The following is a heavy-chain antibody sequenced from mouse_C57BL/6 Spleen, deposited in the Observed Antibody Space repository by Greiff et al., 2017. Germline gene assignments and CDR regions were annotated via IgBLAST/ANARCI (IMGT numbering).Heavy chain of an antibody. CDR1: GFTFSSYA. CDR2: ISDGGSYT. D-gene: IGHD1-1*01. CDR3: ASDEGGSSHLDY. Sequence: EVMLVESGGGLVKPGGSLKLSCAASGFTFSSYAMPWVRQTPEKRLEWVATISDGGSYTYYPDNVKGRFTIARDNATNNLYLQMSHLKSEDTAMYYCASDEGGSSHLDYWGQGTTLTVSS. J-gene: IGHJ2*01. V-gene: IGHV5-4*03.